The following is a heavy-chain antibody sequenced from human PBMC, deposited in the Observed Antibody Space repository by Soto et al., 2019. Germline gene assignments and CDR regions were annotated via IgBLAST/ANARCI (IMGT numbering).Heavy chain of an antibody. CDR1: GFTFSSYG. D-gene: IGHD1-26*01. V-gene: IGHV3-33*01. J-gene: IGHJ1*01. CDR3: ARDQGAYAEYFQH. Sequence: QVQLVESGGGVDQPGRSLRLSCAASGFTFSSYGMHWVRQAPGKGLEWVALIWYDGSNKYYADSVKGRFTISRDNSKNTLYLQMNSLRAEDTAVYYCARDQGAYAEYFQHWGQGTLVIVSS. CDR2: IWYDGSNK.